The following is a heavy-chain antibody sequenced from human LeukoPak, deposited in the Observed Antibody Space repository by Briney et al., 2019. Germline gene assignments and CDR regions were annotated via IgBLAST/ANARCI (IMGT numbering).Heavy chain of an antibody. V-gene: IGHV1-2*02. CDR1: RYTVTGYY. D-gene: IGHD6-13*01. J-gene: IGHJ5*02. CDR3: ARDVSSSWYNWFDH. Sequence: ASVKVTCKASRYTVTGYYMDWVRQAPGRGLEWMGWINPSSGGTNYAQKFQGRVTMTRDNSISTAYMEMSRLRSDDTAVYYCARDVSSSWYNWFDHWGQGTLVTVSS. CDR2: INPSSGGT.